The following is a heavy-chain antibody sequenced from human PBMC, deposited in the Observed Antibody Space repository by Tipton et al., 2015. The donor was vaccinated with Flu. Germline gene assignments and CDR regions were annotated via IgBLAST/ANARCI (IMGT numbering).Heavy chain of an antibody. CDR1: GGSISSFY. Sequence: LSLTCTVSGGSISSFYWNWIRQPPGKGLEWIGYIYNNAYTKYNPSLKSRIAISVDTSKKQFSLQLRSVTAADTAVYYCARDPSLGMPDYFDYWDQGTLVTASS. CDR2: IYNNAYT. CDR3: ARDPSLGMPDYFDY. D-gene: IGHD2-2*01. J-gene: IGHJ4*02. V-gene: IGHV4-59*12.